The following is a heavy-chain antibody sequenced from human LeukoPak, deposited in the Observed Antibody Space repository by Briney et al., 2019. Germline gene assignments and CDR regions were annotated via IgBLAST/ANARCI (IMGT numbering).Heavy chain of an antibody. V-gene: IGHV3-33*01. CDR3: ARVYQLLGYYYGMDV. Sequence: PGGSLRLSCAASGFTFSSYGMHWVRQAPGKGLEWVAVIWHDGSNKYYADSVKGRFTTSRDNSKNTLYLQMNSLRAEDTAVYYCARVYQLLGYYYGMDVWGQGTTVTVSS. CDR2: IWHDGSNK. D-gene: IGHD2-2*01. J-gene: IGHJ6*02. CDR1: GFTFSSYG.